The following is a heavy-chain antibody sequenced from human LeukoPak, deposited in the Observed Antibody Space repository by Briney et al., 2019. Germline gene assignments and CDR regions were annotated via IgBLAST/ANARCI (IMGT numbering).Heavy chain of an antibody. CDR2: ISAYNGNT. Sequence: GASVKASCKASGYTFTSYGISWVRQAPGQGLEWMGWISAYNGNTNYAQKLQGRVTMTTDTSTSTAYMELRSLRSDDTAVYYCARVPPPNYDILTGYYDEYYFDYWGQGTLVTVSS. J-gene: IGHJ4*02. V-gene: IGHV1-18*01. CDR3: ARVPPPNYDILTGYYDEYYFDY. CDR1: GYTFTSYG. D-gene: IGHD3-9*01.